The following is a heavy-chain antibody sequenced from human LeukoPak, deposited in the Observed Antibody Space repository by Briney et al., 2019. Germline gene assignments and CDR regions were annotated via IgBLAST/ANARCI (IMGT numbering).Heavy chain of an antibody. V-gene: IGHV1-18*01. CDR2: ISAYNGNT. CDR1: GYTFTSYG. Sequence: ASVKVSCKASGYTFTSYGISWVRQAPGQGLEWMGWISAYNGNTNYAQKLQGRVTMTTDTSTSTADEELRGLRSDDAAVYYCARGGDDWNYMAYWGQGTLGTVS. CDR3: ARGGDDWNYMAY. D-gene: IGHD1-7*01. J-gene: IGHJ4*02.